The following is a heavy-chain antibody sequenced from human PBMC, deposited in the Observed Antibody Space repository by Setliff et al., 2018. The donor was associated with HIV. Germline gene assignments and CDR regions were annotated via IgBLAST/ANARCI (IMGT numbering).Heavy chain of an antibody. CDR1: GFTFSDYY. D-gene: IGHD3-3*01. CDR3: ARAKTIGVSAVFFDP. J-gene: IGHJ5*02. Sequence: PGGSLRLSCAASGFTFSDYYMGWIRQAPGKGLEWVSYVSSSSTNFTKYADSVKGRFTISRDNSKSTLYLQMSSLTAEDTAVYYCARAKTIGVSAVFFDPWGQGRPVTVSS. V-gene: IGHV3-11*05. CDR2: VSSSSTNFT.